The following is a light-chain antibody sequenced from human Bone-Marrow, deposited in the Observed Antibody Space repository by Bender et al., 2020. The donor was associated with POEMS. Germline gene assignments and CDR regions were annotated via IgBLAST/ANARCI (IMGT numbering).Light chain of an antibody. CDR3: TSYTKSDTWV. J-gene: IGLJ3*02. Sequence: QSALTQPASVSGSPGQSITISCTGTSSDVGGYNYVSWYQQHPGKAPKLMISEVSNRPSGVSYRFSGSKSGNTASLTISGLQAEDEADYYCTSYTKSDTWVFGGGTKLTVL. V-gene: IGLV2-14*01. CDR1: SSDVGGYNY. CDR2: EVS.